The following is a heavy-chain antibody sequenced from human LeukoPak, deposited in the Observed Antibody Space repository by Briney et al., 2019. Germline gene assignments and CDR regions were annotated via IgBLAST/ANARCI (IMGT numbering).Heavy chain of an antibody. J-gene: IGHJ4*02. CDR2: FDPEDGET. D-gene: IGHD3-10*01. CDR3: VTGGGGFDY. Sequence: ASLKVSCKVSGYTLTELSMHWVRQAPGKGLEWMGGFDPEDGETLYAQKFQGRVTMTEDTSTDTAYMELSSLRSEDTAVYYCVTGGGGFDYWGQGTLVTVSS. V-gene: IGHV1-24*01. CDR1: GYTLTELS.